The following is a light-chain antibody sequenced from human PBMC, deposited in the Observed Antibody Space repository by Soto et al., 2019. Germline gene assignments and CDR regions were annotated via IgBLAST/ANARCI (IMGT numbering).Light chain of an antibody. V-gene: IGKV3-15*01. Sequence: EIVLTQSPATLSLSPGERATLSCRASQSVSSYLAWYQQKPGQAPRLLIYGASTRATGIPARLSGSGSGTEFTLTISSLQSEDFAVYYCQQYNKWPPYTFGQGTKREIK. CDR3: QQYNKWPPYT. CDR1: QSVSSY. CDR2: GAS. J-gene: IGKJ2*01.